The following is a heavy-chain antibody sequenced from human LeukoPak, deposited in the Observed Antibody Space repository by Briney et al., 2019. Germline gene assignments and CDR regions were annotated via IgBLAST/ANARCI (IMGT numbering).Heavy chain of an antibody. Sequence: GGSLRLSCAASGFTFSSYAMHWVRQAPGKGLEWVAVISYDGSNKYYADSVKGRFTISRDNSKNTLYLQMNSLRAEDTAVYYCARDPIHYDSSGYYLWGFDYWSQGTLVTVSS. J-gene: IGHJ4*02. CDR1: GFTFSSYA. CDR3: ARDPIHYDSSGYYLWGFDY. V-gene: IGHV3-30*04. D-gene: IGHD3-22*01. CDR2: ISYDGSNK.